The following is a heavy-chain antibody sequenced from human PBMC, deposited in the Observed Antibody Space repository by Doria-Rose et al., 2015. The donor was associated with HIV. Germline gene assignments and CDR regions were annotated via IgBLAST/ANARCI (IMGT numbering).Heavy chain of an antibody. Sequence: QVQLQESGPGLVKPAETLSLTCTVSGASISSYYWNWIRQPPGKGLEWIGYIYSSGSTHYNSPLKSRVTISIDTSKNQFSLKLSSATAADTAVYYCARFRPSRGIYYSLDVWGKGTTVTVSS. J-gene: IGHJ6*03. CDR2: IYSSGST. V-gene: IGHV4-4*09. CDR1: GASISSYY. D-gene: IGHD3-10*01. CDR3: ARFRPSRGIYYSLDV.